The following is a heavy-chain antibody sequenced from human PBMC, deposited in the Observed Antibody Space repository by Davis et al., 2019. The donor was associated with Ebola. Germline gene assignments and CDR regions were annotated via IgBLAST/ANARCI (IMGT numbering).Heavy chain of an antibody. D-gene: IGHD3-10*01. Sequence: ASVKVSCKASGYTFTSYYMHWVRQAPGQGLEWMGIINPSGGSTSYAQKFQGRVTMTRDTSTSTIYMELRSLSSDDTAVYYCARDKTYKFDYWGQGTLVTVSS. V-gene: IGHV1-46*01. CDR2: INPSGGST. J-gene: IGHJ4*02. CDR3: ARDKTYKFDY. CDR1: GYTFTSYY.